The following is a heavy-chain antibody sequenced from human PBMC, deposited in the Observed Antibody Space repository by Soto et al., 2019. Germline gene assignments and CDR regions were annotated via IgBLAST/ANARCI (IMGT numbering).Heavy chain of an antibody. Sequence: PSETLSLTCTVSGGSINIDGHYWSWIRQQPGKEPEWIGYTDRSGSTYYNPSFKSRVTVSVDTPKNQFSLKLTSVTDADTAIYYCARETMARYF. V-gene: IGHV4-31*03. J-gene: IGHJ2*01. CDR2: TDRSGST. CDR3: ARETMARYF. CDR1: GGSINIDGHY.